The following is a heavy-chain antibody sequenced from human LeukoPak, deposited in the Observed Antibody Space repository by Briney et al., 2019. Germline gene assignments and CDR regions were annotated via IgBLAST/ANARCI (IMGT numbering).Heavy chain of an antibody. J-gene: IGHJ5*02. CDR3: AKDLDYDSGNWFDP. CDR2: ISGSGGST. Sequence: GGSLRLSCAASGFTFGNAWMSWVRQAPGKGLEWVSAISGSGGSTYYAGSVKGRFTISRDNSKNTLYLQMNSLRAEDTAVYYCAKDLDYDSGNWFDPWGQGTLVTVSS. CDR1: GFTFGNAW. D-gene: IGHD4-17*01. V-gene: IGHV3-23*01.